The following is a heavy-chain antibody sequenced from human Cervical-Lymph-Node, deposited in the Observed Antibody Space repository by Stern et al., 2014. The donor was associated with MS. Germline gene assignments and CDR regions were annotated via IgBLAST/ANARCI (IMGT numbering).Heavy chain of an antibody. CDR3: ARVPYSIAVGEDWFDP. V-gene: IGHV5-51*01. Sequence: EVQLVESGAAVKKPGESLKISCKGSGYSFTSYWIGWVRQMPGKGLEWMGIIYPGDSDTRYSPAFQGPVTISSDKSISTAYLQWSSLKASDTAMYYCARVPYSIAVGEDWFDPWGQGTLVTVSS. CDR1: GYSFTSYW. D-gene: IGHD6-19*01. J-gene: IGHJ5*02. CDR2: IYPGDSDT.